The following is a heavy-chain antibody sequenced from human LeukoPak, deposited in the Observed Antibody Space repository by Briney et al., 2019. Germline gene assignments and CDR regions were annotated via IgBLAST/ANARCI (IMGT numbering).Heavy chain of an antibody. Sequence: SETLSLTCTVSGGSISSGDYYWSWIRQPPGKGLEWIGYIYYSGSTYYNPSLKSRVTISVDTSKSQFSLKLSFVTAADTAVYYCARVERYFDWSLDYWGQGTLVTVSS. J-gene: IGHJ4*02. D-gene: IGHD3-9*01. V-gene: IGHV4-30-4*01. CDR1: GGSISSGDYY. CDR2: IYYSGST. CDR3: ARVERYFDWSLDY.